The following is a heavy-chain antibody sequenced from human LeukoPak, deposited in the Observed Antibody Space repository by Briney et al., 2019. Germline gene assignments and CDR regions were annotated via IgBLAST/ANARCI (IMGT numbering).Heavy chain of an antibody. CDR1: GYTFTSYH. V-gene: IGHV1-8*03. D-gene: IGHD6-19*01. J-gene: IGHJ4*02. CDR3: ARRNSGWRFDY. Sequence: ASVKVSCKASGYTFTSYHITWVRPATGQGLEWMGWMNPDSDNTGYAQKFQGRVTITRNTSISTAYLELSSLRSEDTAVYYCARRNSGWRFDYWGQGTLVTVSS. CDR2: MNPDSDNT.